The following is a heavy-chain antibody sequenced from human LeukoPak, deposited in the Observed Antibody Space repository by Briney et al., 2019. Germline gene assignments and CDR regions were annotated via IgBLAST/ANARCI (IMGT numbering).Heavy chain of an antibody. J-gene: IGHJ4*02. CDR1: GFTFSSYS. D-gene: IGHD2-2*01. Sequence: PGGSLRLSCAASGFTFSSYSMNWVRQAPGKGLEWVSSISSSSSYIYYADSVKGRFTISRDNAKNSLYLQMNSLRAEDTAVYYCARADCSSTSCDKGITPGGDYWGQGTLVTVSS. V-gene: IGHV3-21*01. CDR2: ISSSSSYI. CDR3: ARADCSSTSCDKGITPGGDY.